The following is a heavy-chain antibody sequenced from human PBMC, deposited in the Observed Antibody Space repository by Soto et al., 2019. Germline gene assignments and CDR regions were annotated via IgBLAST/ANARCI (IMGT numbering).Heavy chain of an antibody. CDR3: AGLFPYVSSGYHLSY. V-gene: IGHV4-39*01. D-gene: IGHD3-22*01. J-gene: IGHJ4*02. CDR2: IYYLGNT. CDR1: SDSISRSTSY. Sequence: PSETLSLTCTVCSDSISRSTSYWCWIRQPPGKGLECVGSIYYLGNTYYNPSLGRRVSISVDKSKNQFSLKLNSVTAAETVVFYCAGLFPYVSSGYHLSYLGQGTLLTVSS.